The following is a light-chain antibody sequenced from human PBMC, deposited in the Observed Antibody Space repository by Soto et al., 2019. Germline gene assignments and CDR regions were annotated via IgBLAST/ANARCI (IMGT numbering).Light chain of an antibody. Sequence: EIVLTQSPGTLSLSPGERGTLSCRASQSVSSSYLALYQEKPGQAPRLLIYGASSRATGIPDRFSGSESGTDFTLTISRLEPEDFAVSYCQQYGSSPGLTFGGGTKVDIK. CDR3: QQYGSSPGLT. CDR1: QSVSSSY. CDR2: GAS. V-gene: IGKV3-20*01. J-gene: IGKJ4*01.